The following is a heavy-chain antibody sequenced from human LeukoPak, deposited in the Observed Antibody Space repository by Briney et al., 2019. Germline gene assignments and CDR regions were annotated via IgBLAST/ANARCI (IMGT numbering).Heavy chain of an antibody. D-gene: IGHD5-18*01. J-gene: IGHJ4*02. CDR1: GFTFSSYS. CDR2: IYSGGST. Sequence: GGSLRLSCAASGFTFSSYSMNWVRQAPGKGLEWVSVIYSGGSTYYADSVKGRFTISRDNSKNTLYLQMNSLRAEDTAVYYCAGEGYRYGYFYLDYWGQGTLVTVSS. CDR3: AGEGYRYGYFYLDY. V-gene: IGHV3-53*01.